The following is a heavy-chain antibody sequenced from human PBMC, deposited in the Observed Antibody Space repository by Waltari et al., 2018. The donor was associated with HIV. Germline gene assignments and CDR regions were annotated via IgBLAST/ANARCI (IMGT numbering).Heavy chain of an antibody. CDR2: ISFDGSNQ. CDR1: GFPFRNYG. CDR3: ATGQQVWETWSQLDY. J-gene: IGHJ4*02. V-gene: IGHV3-30*03. D-gene: IGHD1-1*01. Sequence: QVQLVESGGGVVQPGRSLRLSCAASGFPFRNYGMHWGRQAPGKGLEWVAVISFDGSNQYYADSVRGRFTISRDNSKKKVFLQMNSLRLDDSALYYCATGQQVWETWSQLDYWGQGTLVIVSS.